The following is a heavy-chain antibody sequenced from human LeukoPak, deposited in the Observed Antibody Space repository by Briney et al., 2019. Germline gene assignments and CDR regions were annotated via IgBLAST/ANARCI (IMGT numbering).Heavy chain of an antibody. CDR2: INHSGST. CDR1: GGSFSGYY. J-gene: IGHJ4*02. Sequence: SETLSLTCAVYGGSFSGYYWSWIRQPPGKGLEWIGEINHSGSTNYNPSLKSRVTISVDTSKNQFSLKLSSVTAADTAVYYCARRLSGYSSGWYGGEFDYWGQGTLVTVSS. D-gene: IGHD6-19*01. V-gene: IGHV4-34*01. CDR3: ARRLSGYSSGWYGGEFDY.